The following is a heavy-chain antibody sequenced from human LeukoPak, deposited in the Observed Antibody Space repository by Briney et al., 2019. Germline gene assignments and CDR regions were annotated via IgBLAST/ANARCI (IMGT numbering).Heavy chain of an antibody. D-gene: IGHD6-19*01. Sequence: SETLSLTCNVSGASIRTYYWCWIRQPPGKGLEWVGHIYYGGGTRYNPSLKSRVTISVDTSKNQFSLKLNSVTAADTALYYCAREQAVAGSGFDYWGQGTLVTVSS. CDR1: GASIRTYY. CDR2: IYYGGGT. J-gene: IGHJ4*02. CDR3: AREQAVAGSGFDY. V-gene: IGHV4-59*01.